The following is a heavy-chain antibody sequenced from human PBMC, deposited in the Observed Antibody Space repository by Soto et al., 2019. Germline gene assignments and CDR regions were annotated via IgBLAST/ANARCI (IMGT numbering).Heavy chain of an antibody. V-gene: IGHV1-18*01. D-gene: IGHD3-3*01. CDR2: ISAYNGNT. Sequence: ASVKVSCKASGYTFTSYGISWVRQAPGQGLEWMGWISAYNGNTNYAQKLQGRVTMTTDTSTSTAYMELRSLRSDDTAVYFCARELTIFGANYGMDVWGQGTTVTVSS. J-gene: IGHJ6*02. CDR3: ARELTIFGANYGMDV. CDR1: GYTFTSYG.